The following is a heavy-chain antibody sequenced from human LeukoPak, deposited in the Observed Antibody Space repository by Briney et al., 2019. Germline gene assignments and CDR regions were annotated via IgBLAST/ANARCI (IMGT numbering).Heavy chain of an antibody. D-gene: IGHD3-10*01. J-gene: IGHJ6*02. CDR2: ISGSGGST. Sequence: GGSLRLSCAASGFTFSSYAMSWVRQAPGKGLEWVSAISGSGGSTYYADSVKGRFTISRDNSKNTLYLQMNSPRAEDTAVYYCAKSAGKHYYYGMDVWGQGTTVTVSS. CDR3: AKSAGKHYYYGMDV. V-gene: IGHV3-23*01. CDR1: GFTFSSYA.